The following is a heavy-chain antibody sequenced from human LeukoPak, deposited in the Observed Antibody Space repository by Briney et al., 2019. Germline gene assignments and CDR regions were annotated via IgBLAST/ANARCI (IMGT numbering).Heavy chain of an antibody. CDR1: GGTFSSYA. D-gene: IGHD3-3*01. CDR3: ARGGVGYDFWSGYYNFDY. J-gene: IGHJ4*02. CDR2: IIPIFGTA. V-gene: IGHV1-69*13. Sequence: SVKVSCKASGGTFSSYAISWVRQAPGQGLEWMGGIIPIFGTANYAQKFQGRVTITADESTSTAYMELSSLRSEDTAVYYCARGGVGYDFWSGYYNFDYWGQGTLVTVSS.